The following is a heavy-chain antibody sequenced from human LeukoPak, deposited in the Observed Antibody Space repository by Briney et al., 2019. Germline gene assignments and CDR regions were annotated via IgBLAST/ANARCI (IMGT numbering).Heavy chain of an antibody. J-gene: IGHJ4*02. CDR3: ARKLLWFGEFDY. D-gene: IGHD3-10*01. V-gene: IGHV4-34*01. CDR1: GGSFSGYY. Sequence: TSETLSLTCAAYGGSFSGYYWSWIRQPPGKGLEWIGEINHSGSTNYNPSLKSRVTISVDTSKNQFSLKLSSVTAADTAVYYCARKLLWFGEFDYWGQGTLVTVSS. CDR2: INHSGST.